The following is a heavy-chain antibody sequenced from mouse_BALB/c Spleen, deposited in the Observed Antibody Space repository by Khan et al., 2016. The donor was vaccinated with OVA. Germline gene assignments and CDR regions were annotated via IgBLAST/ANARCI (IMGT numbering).Heavy chain of an antibody. CDR3: TRGGYSSFAY. V-gene: IGHV1-5*01. CDR1: GYSFTSYL. Sequence: VQLQQSGTVLARPGASVKMSCKASGYSFTSYLIHWVKQRPGQGLEWIGDIFPGNSDTSYNQKFKDRAKLTAGTSATTAYMELSSLTNEDSAVYYCTRGGYSSFAYWGRGTLVTVSA. D-gene: IGHD1-3*01. J-gene: IGHJ3*01. CDR2: IFPGNSDT.